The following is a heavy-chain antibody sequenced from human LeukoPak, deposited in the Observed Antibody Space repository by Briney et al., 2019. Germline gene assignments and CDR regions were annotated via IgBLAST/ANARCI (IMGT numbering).Heavy chain of an antibody. J-gene: IGHJ4*02. Sequence: PGGSLRLSCAASGFSFSTYGMSWVRQAPGKGLEWVSGISSNSGGIDYADSVKGRFTISRDNAKNSLYLQMNSLSPEDTAFYYCAKDVQMTSNAYYNYFDYWGQGTLVTVSS. V-gene: IGHV3-9*01. D-gene: IGHD3-22*01. CDR1: GFSFSTYG. CDR3: AKDVQMTSNAYYNYFDY. CDR2: ISSNSGGI.